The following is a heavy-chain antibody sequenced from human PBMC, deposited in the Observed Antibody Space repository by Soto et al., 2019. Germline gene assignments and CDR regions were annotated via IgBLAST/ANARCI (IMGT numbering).Heavy chain of an antibody. CDR1: GFTFSSYS. CDR2: ISSGSSTI. Sequence: GGSLRLSCAASGFTFSSYSMNWVRQAPGKGLEWVSYISSGSSTIYYADSVKGRFTISRDNAKNSLYLQMNSLRDEDTAVYYCARELDSSSSALGYWGLGTPVTVSS. CDR3: ARELDSSSSALGY. D-gene: IGHD6-6*01. J-gene: IGHJ4*02. V-gene: IGHV3-48*02.